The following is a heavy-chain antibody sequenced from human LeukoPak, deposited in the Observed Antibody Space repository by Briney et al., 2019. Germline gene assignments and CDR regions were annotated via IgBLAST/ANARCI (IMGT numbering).Heavy chain of an antibody. Sequence: GESLKISCKGSAYSFTSYWISWVRQMPGKGLEWMGTIDPTDSYTNYSPSSQGHVTISADKSISTAYLQWSSLKASDTAIYYCATGVVVTAIAIDYWGQGTLVTVSS. J-gene: IGHJ4*02. D-gene: IGHD2-21*02. V-gene: IGHV5-10-1*01. CDR3: ATGVVVTAIAIDY. CDR1: AYSFTSYW. CDR2: IDPTDSYT.